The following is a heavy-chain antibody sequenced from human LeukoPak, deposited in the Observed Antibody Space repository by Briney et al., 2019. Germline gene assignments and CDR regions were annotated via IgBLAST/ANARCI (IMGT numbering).Heavy chain of an antibody. V-gene: IGHV1-69*05. CDR3: ARAVAARLGDYYYMDV. CDR2: IIPIFGTA. CDR1: GGTFSSYA. D-gene: IGHD6-13*01. J-gene: IGHJ6*03. Sequence: SVTVSCKASGGTFSSYAISWVRQAPGQGLEWMGGIIPIFGTANYAQKFQGRVTITTDESTSTAYMELSSLRSEDTAVYYCARAVAARLGDYYYMDVWGKGTTVTVSS.